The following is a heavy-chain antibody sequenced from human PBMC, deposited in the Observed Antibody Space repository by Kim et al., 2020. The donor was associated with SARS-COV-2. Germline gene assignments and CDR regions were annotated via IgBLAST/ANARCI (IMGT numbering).Heavy chain of an antibody. V-gene: IGHV3-23*01. CDR3: AKDVVYSNLQRVHFDY. J-gene: IGHJ4*02. CDR2: ISGSGGTI. CDR1: EFTFSSYA. Sequence: GGSLRLSCAASEFTFSSYAMSWVRQAPGKGLEWVSVISGSGGTIHYADSVKGRFTISRDNSKNTLYLQMTSLRAEDTAVYYCAKDVVYSNLQRVHFDYWGQGTLVTVSS. D-gene: IGHD2-8*02.